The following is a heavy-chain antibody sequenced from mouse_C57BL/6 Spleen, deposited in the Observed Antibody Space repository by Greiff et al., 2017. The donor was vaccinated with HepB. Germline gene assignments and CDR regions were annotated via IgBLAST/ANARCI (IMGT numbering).Heavy chain of an antibody. CDR3: ARTTTVVEYYAMDY. J-gene: IGHJ4*01. Sequence: QVQLQQSGAELVKPGASVKLSCKASGYTFTSYWMHWVKQRPGRGLEWIGRIDPNSGGTKYNEKFKSKATLTVDKPSSTAYMQLSSLTSEDSAVYYCARTTTVVEYYAMDYWGQGTSGTVSS. V-gene: IGHV1-72*01. CDR2: IDPNSGGT. CDR1: GYTFTSYW. D-gene: IGHD1-1*01.